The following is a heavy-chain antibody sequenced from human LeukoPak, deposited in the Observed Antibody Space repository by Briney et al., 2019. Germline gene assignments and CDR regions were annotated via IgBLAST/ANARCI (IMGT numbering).Heavy chain of an antibody. CDR1: GGSITSYY. D-gene: IGHD1-26*01. CDR3: ARDIREVGATHYFDY. V-gene: IGHV4-59*01. Sequence: SDTLSLTCTVSGGSITSYYWSWIRQPPGEGLEYIGQIHFSGSANYNPSLESRVATSLDASKNQFSLKVSSVTAADTAIYYCARDIREVGATHYFDYWGQGSLVTVSS. J-gene: IGHJ4*02. CDR2: IHFSGSA.